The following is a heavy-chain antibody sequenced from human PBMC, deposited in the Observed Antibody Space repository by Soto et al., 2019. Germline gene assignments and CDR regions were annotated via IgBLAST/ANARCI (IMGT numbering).Heavy chain of an antibody. V-gene: IGHV1-69*13. CDR1: GGTFSSYA. J-gene: IGHJ6*02. CDR2: IIPIFGTA. Sequence: SVKVSCKASGGTFSSYAISWVRQAPGQGLEWMGGIIPIFGTANYAQKFQGRVTITADESTSTAYMELSSLRSEDTAVYYCARDRLPWPGNQNYYYYGMDVWG. CDR3: ARDRLPWPGNQNYYYYGMDV. D-gene: IGHD3-10*01.